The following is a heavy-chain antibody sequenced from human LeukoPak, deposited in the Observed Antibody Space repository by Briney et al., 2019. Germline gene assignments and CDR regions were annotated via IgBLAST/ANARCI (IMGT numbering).Heavy chain of an antibody. V-gene: IGHV4-4*07. D-gene: IGHD6-6*01. CDR2: IYSSGST. Sequence: PSETLSLTCTVSGDSINTYSSYYWSWIRQPAGKGLEWIGRIYSSGSTNYNPSLKSRVTISVDTSKNQFSLKLSSVTAADTAVYYCARAPIAARPYYMDVWGKGTTVTVSS. J-gene: IGHJ6*03. CDR1: GDSINTYSSYY. CDR3: ARAPIAARPYYMDV.